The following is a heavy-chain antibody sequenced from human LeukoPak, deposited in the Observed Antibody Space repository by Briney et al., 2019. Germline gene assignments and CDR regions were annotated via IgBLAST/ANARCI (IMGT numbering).Heavy chain of an antibody. Sequence: GESLKISCKGSGYSFTTYWIGWVRQMPGKGLEWMGIVYPDDSDARYSPSFQGQVTISVDRSIRTAYLQWGGLKASDTAMYFCARQGGSGSAGAGKYDYDGMDVWGQGTAVTVTS. CDR3: ARQGGSGSAGAGKYDYDGMDV. CDR2: VYPDDSDA. J-gene: IGHJ6*02. D-gene: IGHD3-10*01. V-gene: IGHV5-51*01. CDR1: GYSFTTYW.